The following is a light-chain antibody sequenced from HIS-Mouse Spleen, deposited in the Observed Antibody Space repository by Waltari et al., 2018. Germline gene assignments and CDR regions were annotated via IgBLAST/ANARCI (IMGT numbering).Light chain of an antibody. CDR2: EDS. CDR3: YSTDSSGNHRRV. J-gene: IGLJ3*02. V-gene: IGLV3-10*01. Sequence: SYELTQPPSVSVSPGQTARITCSGDALPKKYAYWYQQKSGQAPVLVTYEDSKRPSGIPERFSGSSSGTMATLTISGDQVEDEADYYCYSTDSSGNHRRVFGGGTKLTVL. CDR1: ALPKKY.